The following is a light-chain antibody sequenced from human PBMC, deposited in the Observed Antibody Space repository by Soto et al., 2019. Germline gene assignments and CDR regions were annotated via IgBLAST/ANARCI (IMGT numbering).Light chain of an antibody. V-gene: IGKV3-20*01. Sequence: EMVLTQSPGTLSLSPGERATLSCRASQSVSSKYLAWYQQKPGQAPRVLIYGTSIRASGVPERFSGGGSGTDFTLTITRLEPEDFAVYYCQQYGSSLFTFGPGTKVAFK. CDR2: GTS. CDR3: QQYGSSLFT. J-gene: IGKJ3*01. CDR1: QSVSSKY.